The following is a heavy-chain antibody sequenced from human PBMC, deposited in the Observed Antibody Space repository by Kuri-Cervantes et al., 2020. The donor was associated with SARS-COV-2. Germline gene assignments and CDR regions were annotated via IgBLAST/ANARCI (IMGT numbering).Heavy chain of an antibody. D-gene: IGHD6-13*01. CDR3: ARELIVSPGTYSMDV. CDR1: GFTFSSYS. V-gene: IGHV3-48*02. Sequence: GGSLRLSCAASGFTFSSYSMNWVRQAPGKGLEWVSYISSSSSTIYYADSVKGRFTISRDNAKNSLYLQMNSLRDEDTAVYYCARELIVSPGTYSMDVWGKGTTVPSP. CDR2: ISSSSSTI. J-gene: IGHJ6*03.